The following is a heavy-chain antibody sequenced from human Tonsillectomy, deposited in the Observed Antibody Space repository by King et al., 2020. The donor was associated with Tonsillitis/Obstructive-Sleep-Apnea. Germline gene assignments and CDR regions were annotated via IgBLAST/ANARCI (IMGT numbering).Heavy chain of an antibody. J-gene: IGHJ4*02. Sequence: VQLVESGGGVVQPGRSLRLSCAASGFTFSSYAIHWVRQAPGKGLKWVAVISYDGSNKNYADSVKGRFTISRDDSKKTLYLQMNSLATEDTGVYYCARGDGVGHSFLDYWGQGTLVTVSS. CDR1: GFTFSSYA. CDR3: ARGDGVGHSFLDY. CDR2: ISYDGSNK. V-gene: IGHV3-30*04. D-gene: IGHD1-26*01.